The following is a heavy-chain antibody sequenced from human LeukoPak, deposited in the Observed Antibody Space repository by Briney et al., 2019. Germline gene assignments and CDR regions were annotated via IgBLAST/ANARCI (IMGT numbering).Heavy chain of an antibody. V-gene: IGHV4-34*01. Sequence: PSETLSLTCAVYGGSFSDYYWSWIRQPPGKGLEWIGQINHSGSTIYNPSLKSRVTISVDTSKNQFSLKLSSVTAADTAVYYCARVRMDYYGSGIAFDPWGQGTLVTVSS. D-gene: IGHD3-10*01. CDR1: GGSFSDYY. CDR2: INHSGST. CDR3: ARVRMDYYGSGIAFDP. J-gene: IGHJ5*02.